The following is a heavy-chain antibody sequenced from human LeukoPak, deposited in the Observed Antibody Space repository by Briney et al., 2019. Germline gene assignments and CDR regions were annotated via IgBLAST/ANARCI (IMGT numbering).Heavy chain of an antibody. V-gene: IGHV1-8*01. J-gene: IGHJ6*03. D-gene: IGHD2-2*01. CDR3: ARVIGRPAALYYYYYYMDV. Sequence: ASVNVSCKASGYTFTSYDIHWVRQATGQGLEWMGWMNPNSGNTGYAQKFQGRVTMTRNTSISTAHMELSSLRSEDTAVYYCARVIGRPAALYYYYYYMDVWGKGTTVTISS. CDR2: MNPNSGNT. CDR1: GYTFTSYD.